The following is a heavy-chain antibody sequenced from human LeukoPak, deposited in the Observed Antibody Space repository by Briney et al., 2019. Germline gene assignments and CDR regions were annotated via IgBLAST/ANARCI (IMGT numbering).Heavy chain of an antibody. CDR3: ARDFRYCSSTSCYTGDY. Sequence: GASVKVSCKASGYTFTSYGISWVRQAPGQGLEWMGWISAYSGNTNYAQKLQGRVTMTTDTSTSTAYMELRSLRSDDTAVYYCARDFRYCSSTSCYTGDYWGQGTLVTVSS. V-gene: IGHV1-18*01. J-gene: IGHJ4*02. CDR1: GYTFTSYG. D-gene: IGHD2-2*02. CDR2: ISAYSGNT.